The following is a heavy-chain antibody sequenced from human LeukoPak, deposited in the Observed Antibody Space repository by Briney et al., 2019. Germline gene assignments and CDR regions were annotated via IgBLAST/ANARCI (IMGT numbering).Heavy chain of an antibody. CDR3: AREPPGNYDSSGHYYAYFDC. V-gene: IGHV3-48*02. D-gene: IGHD3-22*01. CDR2: ISRGGSTI. J-gene: IGHJ4*02. Sequence: GGSLRLSCAASGFICSDDNMNWVRQAPGKGLEWVSYISRGGSTIYYADSVEGRFTISRDNPKNSLYLQMNSLTDEDTAVYYCAREPPGNYDSSGHYYAYFDCWGQGTLVTVSS. CDR1: GFICSDDN.